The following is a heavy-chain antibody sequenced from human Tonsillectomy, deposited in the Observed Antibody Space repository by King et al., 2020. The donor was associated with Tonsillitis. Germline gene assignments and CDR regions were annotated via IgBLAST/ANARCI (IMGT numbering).Heavy chain of an antibody. V-gene: IGHV3-30*02. CDR2: IRYDGSKK. CDR1: GFTFSSYG. J-gene: IGHJ4*02. D-gene: IGHD3-16*01. Sequence: VQLVESGGGVVQPGGSLRLSCAASGFTFSSYGMHWVRQAPGKGLEWVTFIRYDGSKKYYADSVKGRFTISRDNSKNTVYLEMHSLRAEDTAVYYCAKDPTGGWFGAEVNYFDYWGQGTLVIVSS. CDR3: AKDPTGGWFGAEVNYFDY.